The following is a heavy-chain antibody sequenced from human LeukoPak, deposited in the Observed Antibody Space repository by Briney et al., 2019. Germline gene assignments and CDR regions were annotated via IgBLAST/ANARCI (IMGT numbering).Heavy chain of an antibody. Sequence: SETLSLTCTVSGGSLSSSSYYWGWIRQPPGTGLEWIGSIYYSGSTYYNPSLKSRVTISVDTSKNQFSLKLSSVTAADTAVYYCARYSSSGLTDYWGQGTLVTVSS. D-gene: IGHD6-6*01. CDR3: ARYSSSGLTDY. J-gene: IGHJ4*02. V-gene: IGHV4-39*07. CDR1: GGSLSSSSYY. CDR2: IYYSGST.